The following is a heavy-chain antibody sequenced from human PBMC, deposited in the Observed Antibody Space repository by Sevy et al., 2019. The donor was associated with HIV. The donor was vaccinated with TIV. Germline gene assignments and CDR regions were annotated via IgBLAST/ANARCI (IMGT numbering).Heavy chain of an antibody. V-gene: IGHV3-64*01. CDR3: ARARGDGWYDY. CDR2: IGSNGGST. D-gene: IGHD6-19*01. Sequence: GGSLRLSCAASGFTFSSYAMHWVRQAPGKGLEYVSAIGSNGGSTYYANSVKCRFTISRDNSKNTLYLQMGSLRAEDMAVYYCARARGDGWYDYWGQGTLVTVSS. J-gene: IGHJ4*02. CDR1: GFTFSSYA.